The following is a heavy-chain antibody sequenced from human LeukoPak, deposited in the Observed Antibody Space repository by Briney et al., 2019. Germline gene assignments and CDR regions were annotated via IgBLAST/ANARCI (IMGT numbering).Heavy chain of an antibody. D-gene: IGHD3-3*01. CDR3: AKDLFSYDFWSGYMDV. J-gene: IGHJ6*03. CDR1: GFTFDDYA. V-gene: IGHV3-9*03. Sequence: GRSLRLSCAASGFTFDDYAIHWVRQAPGKGLEWVSGISWNSGSIGYADSVKGRFTISRDNAKNSLYLQMNSLRAEDMALYYCAKDLFSYDFWSGYMDVWGKGTTVTVSS. CDR2: ISWNSGSI.